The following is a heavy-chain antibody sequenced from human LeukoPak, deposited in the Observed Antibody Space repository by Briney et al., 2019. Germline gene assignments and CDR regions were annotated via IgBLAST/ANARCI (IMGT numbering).Heavy chain of an antibody. CDR1: GYTFTGYY. V-gene: IGHV1-2*02. Sequence: ASVKVSCKASGYTFTGYYMHWVRQAPGQGLEWMGWINPNSGGTNYAQKFQGRVTMTRDTSISTAYMELSRLRSDDTAVYYCARARYDILTGYSNVFDYWGQGTLVTVSS. CDR3: ARARYDILTGYSNVFDY. D-gene: IGHD3-9*01. CDR2: INPNSGGT. J-gene: IGHJ4*02.